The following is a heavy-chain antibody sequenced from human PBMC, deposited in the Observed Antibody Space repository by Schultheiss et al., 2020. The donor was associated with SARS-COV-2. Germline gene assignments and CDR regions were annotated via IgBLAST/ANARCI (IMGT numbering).Heavy chain of an antibody. CDR3: ATDTIYYMDV. CDR2: IKSKTDGGTT. D-gene: IGHD3-3*01. Sequence: GGSLRLSCAASGFTFSNAWMSWVRQAPGKGLEWVGRIKSKTDGGTTDYAAPVKGRFTISRDDSKNTLYLQMNSLRAEDTAVYYCATDTIYYMDVWGKVTTVTVSS. J-gene: IGHJ6*03. V-gene: IGHV3-15*01. CDR1: GFTFSNAW.